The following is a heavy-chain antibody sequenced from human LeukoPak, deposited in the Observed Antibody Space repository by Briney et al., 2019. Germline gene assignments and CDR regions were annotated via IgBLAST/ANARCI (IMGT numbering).Heavy chain of an antibody. V-gene: IGHV4-34*01. J-gene: IGHJ3*02. D-gene: IGHD5-18*01. CDR1: GGSFSDYY. Sequence: SETLSLTRAVYGGSFSDYYWSWIRQPPAKGLEGIGEINHSGSTNYNQPLQSRVTISVDTSKNQFSLKLSSVTAADTAVYYCARDQTAMADDAFDIWGQGTMVTVSS. CDR2: INHSGST. CDR3: ARDQTAMADDAFDI.